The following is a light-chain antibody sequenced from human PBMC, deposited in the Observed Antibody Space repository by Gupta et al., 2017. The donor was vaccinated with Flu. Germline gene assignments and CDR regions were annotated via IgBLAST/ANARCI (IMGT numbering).Light chain of an antibody. CDR2: DVS. V-gene: IGKV3-20*01. CDR3: QQYDGAPRT. J-gene: IGKJ1*01. Sequence: ERATLSCRASQTINSGYVAWYQQKAGQAPRLLIYDVSNRAIGIPERFSGSGSGTDFTLTISRVESEDSAVYYCQQYDGAPRTFGQGTKVEIK. CDR1: QTINSGY.